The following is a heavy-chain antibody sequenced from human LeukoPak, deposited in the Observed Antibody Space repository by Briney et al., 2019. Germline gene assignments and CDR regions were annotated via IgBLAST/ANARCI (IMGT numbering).Heavy chain of an antibody. CDR2: IYYSGST. CDR1: GGSISSGSYY. J-gene: IGHJ4*02. CDR3: ARNNTLMMYPRGGEDKGFDY. Sequence: SETLSLTRTVSGGSISSGSYYWGWIRQPPGKGLEWIGSIYYSGSTPYNPSLKSRVTISVDTSKNEFSLKLSSVTAADTAVYYCARNNTLMMYPRGGEDKGFDYWGQGTLVTVSS. D-gene: IGHD2-8*01. V-gene: IGHV4-39*01.